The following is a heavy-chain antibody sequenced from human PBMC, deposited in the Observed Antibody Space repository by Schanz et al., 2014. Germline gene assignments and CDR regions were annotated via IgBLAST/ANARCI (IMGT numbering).Heavy chain of an antibody. V-gene: IGHV3-23*04. CDR1: GFTLSNYA. D-gene: IGHD3-10*01. J-gene: IGHJ5*02. Sequence: EVQLVESGGGLAQPGGSLRLSCAASGFTLSNYAMSWVRQAPGKGLEWVSALSEGGGGTHYADSVRGRFTISRDNAKNTLYLQMNSLRAEDTAVYYCARPALWFGDNCFDPWGQGTLVTVSS. CDR3: ARPALWFGDNCFDP. CDR2: LSEGGGGT.